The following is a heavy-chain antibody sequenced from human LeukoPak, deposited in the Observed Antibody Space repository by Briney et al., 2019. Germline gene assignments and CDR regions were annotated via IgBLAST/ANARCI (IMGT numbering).Heavy chain of an antibody. D-gene: IGHD1-14*01. J-gene: IGHJ6*03. CDR2: IYYSGST. CDR3: ARIYITPPYYYYYMDV. Sequence: SETLSLTCAVSGGSISSDNWWSWVRQPPGKGLEWIGYIYYSGSTNYNPSLKSRVTISVDTSKNQFSLKLSSVTAADTAVYYCARIYITPPYYYYYMDVWGKGTTVTISS. V-gene: IGHV4-4*02. CDR1: GGSISSDNW.